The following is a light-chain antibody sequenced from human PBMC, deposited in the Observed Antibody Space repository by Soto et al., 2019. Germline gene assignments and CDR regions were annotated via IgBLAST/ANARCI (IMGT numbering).Light chain of an antibody. Sequence: QSALTQPASVSGSPGQSITISCTGTSSDVGSHNLVSWYQQHPGQAPKLMIYEVSKRPLGVSTRFSASKSGNTPSLTISGLQAEDEADYSCCSYGGSRAVFGGGTQLTVL. CDR3: CSYGGSRAV. CDR2: EVS. J-gene: IGLJ7*01. V-gene: IGLV2-23*02. CDR1: SSDVGSHNL.